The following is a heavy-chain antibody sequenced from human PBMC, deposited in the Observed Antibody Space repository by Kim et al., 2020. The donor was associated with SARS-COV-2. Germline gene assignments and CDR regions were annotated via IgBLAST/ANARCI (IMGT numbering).Heavy chain of an antibody. V-gene: IGHV4-34*01. D-gene: IGHD2-15*01. CDR1: GGSFSGYY. Sequence: SETLSLTCAVYGGSFSGYYWSWIRQPPGKGLEWIGEINHSGSTNYNPSLKSRVTISVDTSKNQFSLKLSSVTAADTAVYYCARDKLLRHWGQGTLVTVSS. CDR3: ARDKLLRH. J-gene: IGHJ4*02. CDR2: INHSGST.